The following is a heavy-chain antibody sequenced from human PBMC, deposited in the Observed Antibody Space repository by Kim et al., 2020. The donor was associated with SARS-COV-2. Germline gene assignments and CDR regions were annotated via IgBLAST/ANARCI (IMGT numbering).Heavy chain of an antibody. V-gene: IGHV3-7*03. Sequence: YHGEPVKGRFTISRDNAKNSLSLQMNSLRAEDTAVYYCARDLAWLLAHDYWGQGTLVTVSS. J-gene: IGHJ4*02. D-gene: IGHD3-3*01. CDR3: ARDLAWLLAHDY.